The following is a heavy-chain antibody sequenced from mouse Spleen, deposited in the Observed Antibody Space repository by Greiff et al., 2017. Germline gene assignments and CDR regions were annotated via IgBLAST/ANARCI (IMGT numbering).Heavy chain of an antibody. CDR1: GYSLSTFGMG. J-gene: IGHJ4*01. CDR2: IWWGDYK. V-gene: IGHV8-8*01. Sequence: ESGPGILQPSPSLSLTCSSSGYSLSTFGMGVGWNSPPPGMGLEWLAHIWWGDYKYYKPALNIRLTISKDTSKYQIFLKIDNVNTADTATYYCARSYDYDEAMDYWGQGTSVTVSS. D-gene: IGHD2-4*01. CDR3: ARSYDYDEAMDY.